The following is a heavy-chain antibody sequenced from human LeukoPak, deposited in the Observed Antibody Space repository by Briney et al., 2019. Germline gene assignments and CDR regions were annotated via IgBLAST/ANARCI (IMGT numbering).Heavy chain of an antibody. Sequence: PGGSLRLSCAASGFTVSSNYMSWVRQAPGKGLEWVSVIYSGGSTYYADSVKGRFTISRDNSKNTLYLQMNSLRAEDTAVYYCATQTRDGYNLWEDASDIWGQGTMVTVSS. CDR1: GFTVSSNY. J-gene: IGHJ3*02. V-gene: IGHV3-53*01. D-gene: IGHD5-24*01. CDR2: IYSGGST. CDR3: ATQTRDGYNLWEDASDI.